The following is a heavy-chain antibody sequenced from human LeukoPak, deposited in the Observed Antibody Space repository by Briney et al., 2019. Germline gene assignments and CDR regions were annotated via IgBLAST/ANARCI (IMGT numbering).Heavy chain of an antibody. D-gene: IGHD3-16*01. CDR1: GFMFTDYT. Sequence: GGSLRLSCVASGFMFTDYTMHWVRQAPGKGLQWVSVINCDGGSTYYEASVKGRFTVSRDNSKNSLYLQMNSLSTEDTAVYYCATGDGASPDYFYHWGQGTLVTVSS. CDR2: INCDGGST. J-gene: IGHJ4*02. CDR3: ATGDGASPDYFYH. V-gene: IGHV3-43*01.